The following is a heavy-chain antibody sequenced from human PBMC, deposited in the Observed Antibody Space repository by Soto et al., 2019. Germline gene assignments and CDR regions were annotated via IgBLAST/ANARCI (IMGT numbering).Heavy chain of an antibody. D-gene: IGHD6-13*01. CDR2: ISGSGGST. V-gene: IGHV3-23*01. CDR1: GFTFSSYA. J-gene: IGHJ4*02. Sequence: GGSLRLSCAASGFTFSSYAMSWVRQAPGKGLEWVSAISGSGGSTYYADTVKGRFTISRDNSKNTLYLQMNSLRAEDTAVYYCAKVGSSSWYYFDYWGQGTLVTVSS. CDR3: AKVGSSSWYYFDY.